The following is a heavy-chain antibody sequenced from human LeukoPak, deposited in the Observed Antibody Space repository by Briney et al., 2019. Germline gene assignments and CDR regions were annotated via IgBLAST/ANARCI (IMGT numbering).Heavy chain of an antibody. V-gene: IGHV1-8*01. CDR2: MNPNSGNT. J-gene: IGHJ5*02. CDR1: GYTFTSYD. Sequence: ASVKVSCKASGYTFTSYDINWVRQATGQGLEWMGWMNPNSGNTGYAQKFQGRVTMTRNTSISTAYTELSSLRSEDTAVYYCARLPPRYSSSLIPWFDPWGQGTLVTVSS. CDR3: ARLPPRYSSSLIPWFDP. D-gene: IGHD6-13*01.